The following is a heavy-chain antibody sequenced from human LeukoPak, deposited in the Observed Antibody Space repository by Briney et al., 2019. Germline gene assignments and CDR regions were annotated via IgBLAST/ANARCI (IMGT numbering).Heavy chain of an antibody. J-gene: IGHJ4*02. Sequence: PGGSLRLSCAASGFTFNTYAMSWVRQAPGKGLEWVSAVSGTGAMTYYADSVKGRFTISRDNSKNTLNLQMNSLRAEDTAVYYCATLDYFDSSTYGDYWGQGTLVTVSP. CDR3: ATLDYFDSSTYGDY. D-gene: IGHD3-22*01. V-gene: IGHV3-23*01. CDR1: GFTFNTYA. CDR2: VSGTGAMT.